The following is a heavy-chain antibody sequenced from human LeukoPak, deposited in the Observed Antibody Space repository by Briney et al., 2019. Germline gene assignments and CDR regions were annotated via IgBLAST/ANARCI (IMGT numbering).Heavy chain of an antibody. CDR3: ARGGQTEENWFDP. D-gene: IGHD2-21*02. J-gene: IGHJ5*02. CDR2: IYHSGST. CDR1: GGSISSSSYY. Sequence: PSETLSLTCTVSGGSISSSSYYWGWIRQPPGKGLEWIGSIYHSGSTYYNPSLKSRVTISVDTSKNQFSLKLSSVTAADTAVYYCARGGQTEENWFDPWGQGTLVTVSS. V-gene: IGHV4-39*07.